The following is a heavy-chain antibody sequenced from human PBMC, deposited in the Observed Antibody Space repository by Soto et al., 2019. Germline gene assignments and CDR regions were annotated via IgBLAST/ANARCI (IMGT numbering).Heavy chain of an antibody. Sequence: HPGGSLRLSCAASGFTFSTYWMDWVRQTPGKGLEWVANINQDGSEKNYVDSVKGRFTIYRDNAKNSLYLQMSSLTAEDSALYYCSRSLDSWGQGTLVTVSS. J-gene: IGHJ4*02. V-gene: IGHV3-7*01. CDR2: INQDGSEK. CDR1: GFTFSTYW. CDR3: SRSLDS.